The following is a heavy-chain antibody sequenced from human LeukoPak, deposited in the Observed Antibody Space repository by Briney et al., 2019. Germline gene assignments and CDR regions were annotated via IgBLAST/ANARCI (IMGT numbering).Heavy chain of an antibody. D-gene: IGHD3-10*01. CDR2: IYTSGST. CDR1: GGSINSYY. CDR3: ARDTGYYYGSGTYLYYFDY. J-gene: IGHJ4*02. Sequence: LSETLSLTCTVSGGSINSYYWSWIRQPAGKGLEWIGRIYTSGSTNYNPSLKSRVTMSVDTSKNHFSLKLSSVTAADTAVYYCARDTGYYYGSGTYLYYFDYWGQGTLVTVSS. V-gene: IGHV4-4*07.